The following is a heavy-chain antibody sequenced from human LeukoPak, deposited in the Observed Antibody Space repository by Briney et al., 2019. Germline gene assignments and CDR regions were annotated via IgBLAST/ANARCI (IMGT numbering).Heavy chain of an antibody. D-gene: IGHD3-10*01. V-gene: IGHV3-30-3*01. CDR3: ARDRWFGRDTFDY. CDR1: GFTFSSYA. J-gene: IGHJ4*02. CDR2: ISYDGSNK. Sequence: GGSLRLSCAASGFTFSSYAMHWVRQAPGKGLEWVAVISYDGSNKYYADSVKGRFTISRDNSKNTLYLQMNSLRAEDTAVYYCARDRWFGRDTFDYWGQGTLVTVSS.